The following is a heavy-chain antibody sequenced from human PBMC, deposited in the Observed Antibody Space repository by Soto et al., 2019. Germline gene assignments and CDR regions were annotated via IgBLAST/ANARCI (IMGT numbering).Heavy chain of an antibody. V-gene: IGHV4-4*07. CDR3: AKGGTYYFDS. CDR1: GASISNFY. CDR2: LYTRGTT. Sequence: SETLSLTCSVSGASISNFYWSWIRQSAGKGLEWIGRLYTRGTTDYNPSLKSRVTMSIDTSKNRVSLSLTSVAAADTAVYYCAKGGTYYFDSWGQGIVVTVSS. D-gene: IGHD3-16*01. J-gene: IGHJ4*02.